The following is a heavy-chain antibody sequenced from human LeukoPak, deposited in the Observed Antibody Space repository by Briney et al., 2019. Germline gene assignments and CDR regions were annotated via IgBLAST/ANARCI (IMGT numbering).Heavy chain of an antibody. CDR1: SGSISSSSYY. Sequence: PSETLSLTCTVSSGSISSSSYYWSWIRQPAGKGLEWIGRIFTSGSTKYNPSLKSRVTISVDTSKNQFSLKLSSVTAADTAVYYCAREGKITMVRGVIRYYYMDVWGKGTTVTISS. D-gene: IGHD3-10*01. CDR2: IFTSGST. J-gene: IGHJ6*03. CDR3: AREGKITMVRGVIRYYYMDV. V-gene: IGHV4-61*02.